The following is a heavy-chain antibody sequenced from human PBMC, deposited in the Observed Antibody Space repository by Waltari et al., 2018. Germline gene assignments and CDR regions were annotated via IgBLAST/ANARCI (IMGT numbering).Heavy chain of an antibody. J-gene: IGHJ5*02. CDR2: IIPIAGTA. Sequence: QVQLVQSGAEVKKPGSSVKVSCKASGGTFSSYAISWVRQAPGQGLEWLGGIIPIAGTATYERKCHGGVTITADESTSPAYMELSSLRSEDTAVYYCASHIVVVPAAIGSWFDPWGQGTLVTVSS. CDR3: ASHIVVVPAAIGSWFDP. D-gene: IGHD2-2*02. CDR1: GGTFSSYA. V-gene: IGHV1-69*12.